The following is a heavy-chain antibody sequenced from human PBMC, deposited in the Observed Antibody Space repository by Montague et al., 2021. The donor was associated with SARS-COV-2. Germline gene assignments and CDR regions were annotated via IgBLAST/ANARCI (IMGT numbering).Heavy chain of an antibody. CDR3: ASLTMVRGVSPFYFDY. V-gene: IGHV3-74*01. CDR1: GFTVSRYW. D-gene: IGHD3-10*01. J-gene: IGHJ4*02. CDR2: INSNGSST. Sequence: SLSLSCAASGFTVSRYWMHWVRQAPGKGLVWVSRINSNGSSTRYSDSVKGRFTISRDNAKNTLYLQMNSLRAEDTAVYYCASLTMVRGVSPFYFDYWGQGTLVTVSS.